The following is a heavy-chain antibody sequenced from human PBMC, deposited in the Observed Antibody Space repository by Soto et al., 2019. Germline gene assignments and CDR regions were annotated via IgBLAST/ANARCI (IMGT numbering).Heavy chain of an antibody. CDR2: IYYSGST. CDR3: ARDSTTGAVWFGYPNNPVDYVKDF. Sequence: SETLSLTCTVSGGSISSGGYYWSWIRQHPGKGLEWIGYIYYSGSTYYNPSLKSRVTISVDTSKNQFSLKLSSVTAADTAVYYCARDSTTGAVWFGYPNNPVDYVKDFWGQGTTVTVSS. V-gene: IGHV4-31*03. J-gene: IGHJ6*02. CDR1: GGSISSGGYY. D-gene: IGHD3-10*01.